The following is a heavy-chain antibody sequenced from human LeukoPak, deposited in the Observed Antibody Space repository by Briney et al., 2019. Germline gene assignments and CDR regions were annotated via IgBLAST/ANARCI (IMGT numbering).Heavy chain of an antibody. CDR3: ARVYEYDILPYDS. CDR1: GFTFSSYA. J-gene: IGHJ4*02. V-gene: IGHV3-23*01. Sequence: GGSLRLSCAASGFTFSSYAMSWVRQSPGKGLEWVSAISGSGGSTYYADSVKGRFTISRDNSKNTLYLQMNSLRAEDTAVYYCARVYEYDILPYDSWGQGTLVTVSS. D-gene: IGHD3-9*01. CDR2: ISGSGGST.